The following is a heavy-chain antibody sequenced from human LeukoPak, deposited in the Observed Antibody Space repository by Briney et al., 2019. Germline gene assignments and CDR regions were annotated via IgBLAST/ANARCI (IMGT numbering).Heavy chain of an antibody. D-gene: IGHD3-10*01. Sequence: GGSLRLSCAVSGFTFSTHSMNWVRQAPGKGLVWVSYIISSSNTIYYADSVKGRFTISRDNAKNSLYLQMNSLRAEDTAVYYCARAVGHGSGSPRMDVWGKGTTVTVSS. V-gene: IGHV3-48*01. CDR2: IISSSNTI. CDR1: GFTFSTHS. J-gene: IGHJ6*04. CDR3: ARAVGHGSGSPRMDV.